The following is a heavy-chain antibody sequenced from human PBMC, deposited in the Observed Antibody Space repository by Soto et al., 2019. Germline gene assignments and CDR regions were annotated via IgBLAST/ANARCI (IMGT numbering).Heavy chain of an antibody. CDR3: ARDLRAGAFDI. J-gene: IGHJ3*02. D-gene: IGHD3-16*01. Sequence: ASVKVSCKASGYTFTGCYIHWVRQAPGQGLEWMGWINPNSGGTNYAQKFQGWVTMTRDTSIITAYMELSRLRSDDTAVYYCARDLRAGAFDIWGQGTMVTVSS. CDR1: GYTFTGCY. CDR2: INPNSGGT. V-gene: IGHV1-2*04.